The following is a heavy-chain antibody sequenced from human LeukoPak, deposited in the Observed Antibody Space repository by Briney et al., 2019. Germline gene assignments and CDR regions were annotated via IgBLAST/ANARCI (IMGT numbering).Heavy chain of an antibody. CDR1: GGSFSGYY. J-gene: IGHJ4*02. CDR2: INHSGST. CDR3: AGISSGWYVDY. Sequence: SETLSLTCAVYGGSFSGYYWSWIRQPPGKGLEWIGEINHSGSTNYNPSLKSRVTISVDTSKNQFSLKLSSVTAADTAVYYCAGISSGWYVDYWGQGTLVTVSS. D-gene: IGHD6-19*01. V-gene: IGHV4-34*01.